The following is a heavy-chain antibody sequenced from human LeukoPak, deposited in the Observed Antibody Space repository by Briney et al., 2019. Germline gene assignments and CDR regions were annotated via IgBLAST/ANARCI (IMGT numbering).Heavy chain of an antibody. V-gene: IGHV3-21*01. J-gene: IGHJ4*02. CDR1: GFTFSSYS. CDR3: AREDSYGPYYFDH. Sequence: GGSLRLSCAASGFTFSSYSMNWVRQAPGKGLEWVSSISSSSSYIYYADSVKGRFTISRDNAKNSLYLQMNSLRAEDTAVYYCAREDSYGPYYFDHWGQGTLVTVSS. D-gene: IGHD5-18*01. CDR2: ISSSSSYI.